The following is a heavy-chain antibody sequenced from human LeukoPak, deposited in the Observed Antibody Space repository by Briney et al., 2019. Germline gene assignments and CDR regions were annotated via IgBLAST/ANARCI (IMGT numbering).Heavy chain of an antibody. CDR2: ISSSSYV. D-gene: IGHD3-3*01. V-gene: IGHV3-21*01. Sequence: PGGSLRLSCAASGFTFSSYSMNWVRQAPGKGLEWVSSISSSSYVYYADSVKGRFTIFRDNAKNSLYLQMNSLRAEDTAVYYCARDLFGVAGVDYWGQGTLVTVSS. J-gene: IGHJ4*02. CDR3: ARDLFGVAGVDY. CDR1: GFTFSSYS.